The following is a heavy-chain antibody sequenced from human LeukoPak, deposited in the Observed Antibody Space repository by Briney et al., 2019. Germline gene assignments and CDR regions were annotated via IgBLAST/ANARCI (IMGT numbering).Heavy chain of an antibody. V-gene: IGHV1-8*01. Sequence: GASVKVSCKASGYTFTSYDINWVRQATGQGLGWMGWMNPNSGNTGYAQKFQGRVTMTRNTSISTAYMELSSLRSEDTAVYYCARDAEFSVLGDAFDIWGQGTMVTVSS. CDR2: MNPNSGNT. J-gene: IGHJ3*02. CDR3: ARDAEFSVLGDAFDI. D-gene: IGHD3-10*01. CDR1: GYTFTSYD.